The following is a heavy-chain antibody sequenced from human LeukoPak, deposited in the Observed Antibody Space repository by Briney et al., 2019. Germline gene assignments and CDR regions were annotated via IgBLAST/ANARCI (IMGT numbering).Heavy chain of an antibody. V-gene: IGHV3-23*01. Sequence: GGSLRLSCAASGFNFNRYAMSWVRQAPGKGLEWVSTISRSGSSTYQADSVKGRFTISRDNSKNTLDLQMSSLRAEDTATYYCAKSFFSEGYWGFFDDWGQGTLLTVSS. D-gene: IGHD3-16*01. CDR2: ISRSGSST. CDR3: AKSFFSEGYWGFFDD. J-gene: IGHJ4*02. CDR1: GFNFNRYA.